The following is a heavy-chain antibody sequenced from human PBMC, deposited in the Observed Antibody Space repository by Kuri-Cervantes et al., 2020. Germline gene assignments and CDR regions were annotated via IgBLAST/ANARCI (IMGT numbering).Heavy chain of an antibody. CDR3: AREDDYAHFDY. CDR2: IYHSGST. Sequence: SETLSLTCAVSGYSISSGYYWGWIRQPPGKGLEWIGSIYHSGSTNYNPSLKSRVTISVDTSKNQFSLKLSSVTAADTAVYYCAREDDYAHFDYWGQGPLVTVSS. V-gene: IGHV4-38-2*02. CDR1: GYSISSGYY. D-gene: IGHD4/OR15-4a*01. J-gene: IGHJ4*02.